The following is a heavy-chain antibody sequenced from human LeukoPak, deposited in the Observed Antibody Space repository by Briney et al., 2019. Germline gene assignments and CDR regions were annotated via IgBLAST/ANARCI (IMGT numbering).Heavy chain of an antibody. J-gene: IGHJ3*02. CDR3: VRVEWFGELTPFDI. CDR1: GDSISSYY. CDR2: IYYSGST. D-gene: IGHD3-10*01. Sequence: PSETLSLTCTVSGDSISSYYWSWIRQPPGKGLELIGYIYYSGSTDSNPSLKSRVVISVDTSKNQYSLELRAVAAADTAVYYCVRVEWFGELTPFDIWGQGTMVTVSS. V-gene: IGHV4-59*01.